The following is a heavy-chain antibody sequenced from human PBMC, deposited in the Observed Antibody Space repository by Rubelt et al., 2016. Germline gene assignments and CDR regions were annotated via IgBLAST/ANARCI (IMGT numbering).Heavy chain of an antibody. V-gene: IGHV1-3*01. CDR3: ARDWVGTTDFDY. Sequence: QVQLVQSGAEVKKPGASVKVSCKASGYTFSRYPMQWVRQAPGQRLEWMGWINAGNGNTQYSQNFQGRVTITRDTAARTVYMELSSLRSEDTAVYYCARDWVGTTDFDYWGQGTLVTVSS. CDR2: INAGNGNT. D-gene: IGHD1-1*01. J-gene: IGHJ4*02. CDR1: GYTFSRYP.